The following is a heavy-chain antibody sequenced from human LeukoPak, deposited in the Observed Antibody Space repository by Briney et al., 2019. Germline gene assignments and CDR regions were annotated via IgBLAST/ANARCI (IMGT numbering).Heavy chain of an antibody. CDR1: GFTFSSYE. J-gene: IGHJ4*02. Sequence: GGSLRLSCAASGFTFSSYEMNWVRQAPGKGLEWVSYISSSGSTIYYADSVKGRFTISRDNAKNSLYLQMNSLRAEDTAVYYCARDTLDTAMVTDYWGQGTLVTVSS. CDR2: ISSSGSTI. V-gene: IGHV3-48*03. CDR3: ARDTLDTAMVTDY. D-gene: IGHD5-18*01.